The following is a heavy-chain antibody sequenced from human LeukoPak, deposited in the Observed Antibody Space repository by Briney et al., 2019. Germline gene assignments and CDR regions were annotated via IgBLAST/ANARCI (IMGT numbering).Heavy chain of an antibody. CDR2: INPNSGGT. D-gene: IGHD4-11*01. J-gene: IGHJ4*02. CDR1: GYTFTGYY. CDR3: VRDSSFADYSTAFDY. Sequence: ASVKVSCKASGYTFTGYYMHWVRQAPGQGLEWMGRINPNSGGTNYAQKFQGRVTMTRDTSISTAYMELSRLRSDDTAVYYCVRDSSFADYSTAFDYWGQGALVTVSS. V-gene: IGHV1-2*06.